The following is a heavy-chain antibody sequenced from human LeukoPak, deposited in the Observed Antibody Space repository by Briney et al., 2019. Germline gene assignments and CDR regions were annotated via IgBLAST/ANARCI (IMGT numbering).Heavy chain of an antibody. V-gene: IGHV3-23*01. CDR2: ISGSGGST. Sequence: GGSLRLPCAASGFTFSSYAMIWLRQASGKGLEWVSAISGSGGSTYYAGSVKGRFTISRDNSKNTLYLQMNSLRAEDTAVYYCAKDVVVVAATHLQHWGQGTLVTVSS. D-gene: IGHD2-15*01. CDR3: AKDVVVVAATHLQH. J-gene: IGHJ1*01. CDR1: GFTFSSYA.